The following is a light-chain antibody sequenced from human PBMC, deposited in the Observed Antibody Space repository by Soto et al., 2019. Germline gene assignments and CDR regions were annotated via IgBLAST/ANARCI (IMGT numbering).Light chain of an antibody. CDR3: QQYNNWPLT. CDR1: QSVSRN. Sequence: ETVMTQSPATLSVSPGERATLSCRASQSVSRNFDWDQQRPGQAPRLLIYGASTRATGVPARFSGSGSGTEFALTISSLQSEDFAVYYCQQYNNWPLTFGGGTKVEIK. CDR2: GAS. V-gene: IGKV3-15*01. J-gene: IGKJ4*01.